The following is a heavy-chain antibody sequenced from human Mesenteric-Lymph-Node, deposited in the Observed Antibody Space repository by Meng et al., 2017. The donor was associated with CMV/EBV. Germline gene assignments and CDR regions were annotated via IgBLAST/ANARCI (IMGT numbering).Heavy chain of an antibody. CDR3: ARVDLVSGTYFDY. CDR2: IYHSGNI. CDR1: GVLISGRNW. Sequence: AVAGVLISGRNWWSWVRQPPGKGVVWIGEIYHSGNINYNPSLKSRVTISVDKSKNQFSLKLISVTAADTALYYCARVDLVSGTYFDYWGQGTLVTVSS. D-gene: IGHD3-10*01. V-gene: IGHV4-4*02. J-gene: IGHJ4*02.